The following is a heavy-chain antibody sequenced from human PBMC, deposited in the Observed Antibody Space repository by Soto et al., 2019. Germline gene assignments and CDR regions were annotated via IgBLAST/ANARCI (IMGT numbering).Heavy chain of an antibody. V-gene: IGHV4-31*03. Sequence: QVQLQESGPGLVKPSQTLSLTCTVSGGSISSGGYFWNWFRQHPGKGLEWIGYIYYSGVTYYNPSLNSRVTISVDTSKHQFSLRLSAVTAADTSVYYCAREPSIWVKATLVTVSS. CDR3: AREPSI. CDR1: GGSISSGGYF. CDR2: IYYSGVT. J-gene: IGHJ4*02.